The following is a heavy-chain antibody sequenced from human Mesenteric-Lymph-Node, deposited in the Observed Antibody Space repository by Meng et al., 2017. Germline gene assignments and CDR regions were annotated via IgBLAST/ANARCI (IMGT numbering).Heavy chain of an antibody. J-gene: IGHJ4*02. CDR2: IFWDDDK. D-gene: IGHD6-6*01. Sequence: QITLKESGPTLVKPTQTLTLTFTCSGFSISTSGVGVGWIRQPPGQALEWLALIFWDDDKRYSPSLKSRLTITKDSAKNQVVLTMTNMDPMDTGTYYCSDRGSRSSRDYFDSWGQGILVTVSS. V-gene: IGHV2-5*02. CDR1: GFSISTSGVG. CDR3: SDRGSRSSRDYFDS.